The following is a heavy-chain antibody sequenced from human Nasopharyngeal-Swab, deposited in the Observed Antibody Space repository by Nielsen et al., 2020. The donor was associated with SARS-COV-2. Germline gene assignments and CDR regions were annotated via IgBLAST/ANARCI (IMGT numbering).Heavy chain of an antibody. CDR3: ARVVGYSGYDLGY. CDR2: MNPNSGNT. Sequence: WVRQAPGQGLEWMGWMNPNSGNTGYAQKFQGRVTITRNTSISTAYMELSSLRSEDTAVYYCARVVGYSGYDLGYWGQGTLVTVSS. D-gene: IGHD5-12*01. V-gene: IGHV1-8*03. J-gene: IGHJ4*02.